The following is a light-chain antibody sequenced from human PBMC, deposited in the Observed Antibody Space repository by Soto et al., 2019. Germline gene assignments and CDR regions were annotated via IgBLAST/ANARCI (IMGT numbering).Light chain of an antibody. CDR3: ASWDASLSGGV. CDR1: SSNIGSNY. Sequence: QSVLTQPPSASGTPGQRVTISCSGRSSNIGSNYVYWFQHLPGTAPKLLIYRNDQRPSGFPDRVSGSKSGTSASLAISGLRSEDEADYYCASWDASLSGGVFGGGTKLTVL. J-gene: IGLJ3*02. V-gene: IGLV1-47*01. CDR2: RND.